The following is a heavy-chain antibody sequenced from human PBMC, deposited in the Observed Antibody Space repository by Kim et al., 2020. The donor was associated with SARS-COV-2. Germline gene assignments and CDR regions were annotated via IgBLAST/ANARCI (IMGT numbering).Heavy chain of an antibody. CDR3: ARGDTVTNAFDI. J-gene: IGHJ3*02. D-gene: IGHD4-17*01. V-gene: IGHV1-18*01. Sequence: NYAQKLQGRVTMTTDTSTSTAYMELRSLRSDDTAVYYCARGDTVTNAFDIWGQGTMVTVSS.